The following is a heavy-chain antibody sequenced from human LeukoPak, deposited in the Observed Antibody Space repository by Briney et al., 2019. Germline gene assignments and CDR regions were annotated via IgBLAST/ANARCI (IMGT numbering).Heavy chain of an antibody. D-gene: IGHD3-10*01. J-gene: IGHJ3*02. V-gene: IGHV3-21*01. CDR3: AKDLYGGSENYYLLDM. Sequence: PGGSLRLSCAASGFTFSSYSMNWARQPPGKGLEWVSSISSSSSYIYYADSVKGRFTISRDNSKNTLYVQMNSLRAEDTAVYYCAKDLYGGSENYYLLDMWGQGTMVTVSS. CDR2: ISSSSSYI. CDR1: GFTFSSYS.